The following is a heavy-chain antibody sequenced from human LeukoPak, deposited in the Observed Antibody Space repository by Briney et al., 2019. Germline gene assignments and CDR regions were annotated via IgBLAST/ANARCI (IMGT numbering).Heavy chain of an antibody. CDR2: SYYSGCT. Sequence: SSETLSLTCTVSGGSISSSSYYWGWIRQPPGKGLEWIGRSYYSGCTYYNPSLKSRDTISVDTSKNQFSLKLSSVTAADTAVYYCARDNWNSYFMDVWGKGTTVNGSS. J-gene: IGHJ6*03. D-gene: IGHD1-1*01. CDR3: ARDNWNSYFMDV. CDR1: GGSISSSSYY. V-gene: IGHV4-39*07.